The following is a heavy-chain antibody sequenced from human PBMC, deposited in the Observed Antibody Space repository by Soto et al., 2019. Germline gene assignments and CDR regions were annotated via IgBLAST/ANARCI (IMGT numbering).Heavy chain of an antibody. J-gene: IGHJ5*02. D-gene: IGHD2-2*01. CDR3: ATRRLGYCSSTSCYYWFDP. Sequence: KEVRASVKVSCKASGYTFTSYDINWVRQATGQGLEWMGWMNPNSGNTGYAQKFQGRVTMTRDTSISTAYMELSSLRSEDTAVYYCATRRLGYCSSTSCYYWFDPWGQGTLVTVSS. V-gene: IGHV1-8*01. CDR2: MNPNSGNT. CDR1: GYTFTSYD.